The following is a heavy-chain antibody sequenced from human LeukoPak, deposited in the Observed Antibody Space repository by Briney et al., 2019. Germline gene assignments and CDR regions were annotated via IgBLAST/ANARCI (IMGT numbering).Heavy chain of an antibody. CDR1: GGSISTANYY. CDR2: IFYSGST. Sequence: KPSETLSLTCTVSGGSISTANYYWGWVRQPPGKGLEWIGNIFYSGSTYYSPPLKSRLTISLDTSRNQFSLRLNSVTAADTAVYYCARDPAESGYKYGFFDYWGQGTLVTVSS. J-gene: IGHJ4*02. V-gene: IGHV4-39*07. CDR3: ARDPAESGYKYGFFDY. D-gene: IGHD5-24*01.